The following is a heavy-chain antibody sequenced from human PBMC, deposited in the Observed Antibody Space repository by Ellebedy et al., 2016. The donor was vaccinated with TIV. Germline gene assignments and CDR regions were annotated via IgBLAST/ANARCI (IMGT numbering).Heavy chain of an antibody. Sequence: MPSETLSLTCTVSGGSISTYYWSWIRQPPGKGLEWIGHIYYTGSTNYNPSLKSRVTISLDTSNRQFSLRLSSVTAADTAMYFCARRYYTSGTYLFDNWGQGTLVTVSS. D-gene: IGHD3-10*01. J-gene: IGHJ4*02. CDR2: IYYTGST. V-gene: IGHV4-59*01. CDR1: GGSISTYY. CDR3: ARRYYTSGTYLFDN.